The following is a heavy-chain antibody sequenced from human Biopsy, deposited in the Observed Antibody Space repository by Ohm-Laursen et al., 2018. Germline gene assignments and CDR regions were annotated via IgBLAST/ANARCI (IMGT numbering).Heavy chain of an antibody. D-gene: IGHD3-9*01. CDR3: ATKLTGYFHH. V-gene: IGHV1-69*06. CDR1: GFSFTGYY. CDR2: ISPILGTG. Sequence: SVKVSCKASGFSFTGYYIHWVRQAPGQGLECMGWISPILGTGNYAQKFQDRVTVAADTSTSTATMELRSLRSDDTAVYYCATKLTGYFHHWGQGTLVIVSS. J-gene: IGHJ1*01.